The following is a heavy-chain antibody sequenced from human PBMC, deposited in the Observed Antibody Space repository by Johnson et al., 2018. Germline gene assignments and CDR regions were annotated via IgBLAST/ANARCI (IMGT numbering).Heavy chain of an antibody. Sequence: QVQLVQSGGGVVQPGRSLRLSCAASGFTFSSFAMHWVRQAPGKGLDWVALITYDGSNKYYSDSVKGRFTISRDNSKNTLSLQMNSLRAEDTAVYYCARDRSWTPLNAFDIWGQGTMVTVSS. J-gene: IGHJ3*02. CDR1: GFTFSSFA. V-gene: IGHV3-30-3*01. D-gene: IGHD1-14*01. CDR3: ARDRSWTPLNAFDI. CDR2: ITYDGSNK.